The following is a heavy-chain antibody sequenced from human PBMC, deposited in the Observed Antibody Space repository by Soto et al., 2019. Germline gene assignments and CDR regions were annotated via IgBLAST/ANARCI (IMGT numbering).Heavy chain of an antibody. Sequence: EVHLVESGGGLVQPGGSLRLSCAASGFTFSSYSLNWVRQAPGKGLEWVSYITSSGTTVYYADSVRGRFTISRDNAKKSLYLQMNSLRVDDTAGYYCARGSSHWAYDFDFWCQGTLVSVSS. CDR2: ITSSGTTV. CDR3: ARGSSHWAYDFDF. V-gene: IGHV3-48*01. J-gene: IGHJ4*02. D-gene: IGHD6-13*01. CDR1: GFTFSSYS.